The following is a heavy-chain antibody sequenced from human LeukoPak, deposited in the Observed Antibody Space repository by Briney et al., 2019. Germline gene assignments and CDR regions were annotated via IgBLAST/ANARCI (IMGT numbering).Heavy chain of an antibody. CDR1: GFTFSSYA. CDR3: GRERLAVAVFDY. Sequence: QAGGSLRLSCAASGFTFSSYAMHWVRQAPPQGLGWVAVISYDGSNKYYADSVKGRFTISRDNSKNTLYLQMNSLRAEGTAVYYCGRERLAVAVFDYWGQGTLVTVSS. D-gene: IGHD6-19*01. V-gene: IGHV3-30-3*01. CDR2: ISYDGSNK. J-gene: IGHJ4*02.